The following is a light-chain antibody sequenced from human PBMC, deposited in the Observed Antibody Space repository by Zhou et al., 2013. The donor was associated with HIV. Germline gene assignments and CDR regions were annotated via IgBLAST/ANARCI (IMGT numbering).Light chain of an antibody. CDR3: QQYGRSPSYT. CDR1: QSVSSSY. CDR2: GAS. Sequence: DIILTQSPGTLSLSPGERATLSCRASQSVSSSYLAWYQQKPGQAPRLLIYGASSRATGIPDRFSGSGSGTDFTLTISRLEPEDFAVYYCQQYGRSPSYTFGQGTKLEIK. V-gene: IGKV3-20*01. J-gene: IGKJ2*01.